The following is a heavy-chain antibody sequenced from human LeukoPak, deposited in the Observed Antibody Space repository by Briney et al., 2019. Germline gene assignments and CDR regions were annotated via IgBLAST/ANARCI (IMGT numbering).Heavy chain of an antibody. CDR3: ASSGLEWESPTYYFDY. CDR1: GGSISSYY. J-gene: IGHJ4*02. V-gene: IGHV4-59*01. D-gene: IGHD1-26*01. Sequence: ASETLSLTCTVSGGSISSYYWSWIRQPPGKGLEWIGYIYYSGSTNYNPSLKSRVTISVDTSKNQFSLKLSSVTAVDTAVYYCASSGLEWESPTYYFDYWGQGTLVTVSS. CDR2: IYYSGST.